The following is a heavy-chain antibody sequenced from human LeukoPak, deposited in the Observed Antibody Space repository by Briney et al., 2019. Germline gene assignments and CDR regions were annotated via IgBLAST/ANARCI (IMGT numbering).Heavy chain of an antibody. D-gene: IGHD1-26*01. CDR3: ATTGELLGVQYFDY. CDR1: GVSVSSYF. Sequence: SETLSLTCTVAGVSVSSYFWSWIRQPPGKGLEWIGYISYSGTTNYNPSLKSRVTISLDTSKNQFSLKLSSVTAADTAIYYCATTGELLGVQYFDYWGQGTLVTVSS. CDR2: ISYSGTT. V-gene: IGHV4-59*02. J-gene: IGHJ4*02.